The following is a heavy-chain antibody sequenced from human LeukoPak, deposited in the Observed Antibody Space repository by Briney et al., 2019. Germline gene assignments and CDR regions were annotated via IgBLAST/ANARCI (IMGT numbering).Heavy chain of an antibody. J-gene: IGHJ5*02. Sequence: SETLSLTCTVSGGSISSGSYYWSWIRQPAGKGLEWIGRIYTSESTNYNPSLKSRVTISVDTSKNQFSLKLSSVTAADTAVYYCARDNWNYFLWFDPWGQGTLVTVSS. V-gene: IGHV4-61*02. CDR3: ARDNWNYFLWFDP. CDR2: IYTSEST. CDR1: GGSISSGSYY. D-gene: IGHD1-7*01.